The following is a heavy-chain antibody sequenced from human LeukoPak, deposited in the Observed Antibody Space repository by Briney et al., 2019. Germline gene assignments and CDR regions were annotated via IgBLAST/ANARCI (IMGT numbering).Heavy chain of an antibody. CDR3: ARVPGGYSYGNAVDY. D-gene: IGHD5-18*01. CDR2: TSSSSSYI. Sequence: GGSLRLSCAASGVTFSSYSMNWVRQAPGKGLEWVSSTSSSSSYIYYADSVKGRFTISRDNAKNSLYLQMNSLRAEDTAVYYSARVPGGYSYGNAVDYWGQGTLVTVSS. V-gene: IGHV3-21*01. CDR1: GVTFSSYS. J-gene: IGHJ4*02.